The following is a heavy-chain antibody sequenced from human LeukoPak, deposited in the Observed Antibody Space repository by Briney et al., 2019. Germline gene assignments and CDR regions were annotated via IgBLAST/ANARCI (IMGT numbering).Heavy chain of an antibody. D-gene: IGHD2-15*01. CDR3: TTLGHHLDS. CDR1: RHPFRVSE. CDR2: SSGSDSTT. Sequence: GGSLRLSCAATRHPFRVSEMNWARQAPGKGLEWVAYSSGSDSTTYYADSVKGRFVISRDNARSSLYLHMNSLRADDTALYYCTTLGHHLDSWGQGTLVTVSS. V-gene: IGHV3-48*03. J-gene: IGHJ4*02.